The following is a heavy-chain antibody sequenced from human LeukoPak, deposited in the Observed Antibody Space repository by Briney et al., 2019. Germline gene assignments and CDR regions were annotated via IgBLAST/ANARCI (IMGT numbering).Heavy chain of an antibody. CDR2: INPNSGGT. CDR1: GYTFTGYY. CDR3: ARADYGDYGSFDY. V-gene: IGHV1-2*02. Sequence: ASVKVSCKASGYTFTGYYMHWVRQAHGQGLEWMGWINPNSGGTNYAQKFQGRVTMTRDTSISTAYMELSRLRSDDTAVYYCARADYGDYGSFDYWGQGTLVTVSS. J-gene: IGHJ4*02. D-gene: IGHD4-17*01.